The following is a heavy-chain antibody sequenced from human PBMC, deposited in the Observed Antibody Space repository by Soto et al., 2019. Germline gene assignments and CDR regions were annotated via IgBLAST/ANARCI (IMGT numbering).Heavy chain of an antibody. Sequence: GSLRLSCAASGFTFSSYGMHCVGQAPGKGLEWVAVIGYDGSNKYYADSVKGRFTISRDNSKNTLYLEMNSLRADDTAVSYCARDGGSSGCYRVDYCGPGTLVTVSS. CDR2: IGYDGSNK. D-gene: IGHD6-19*01. CDR3: ARDGGSSGCYRVDY. J-gene: IGHJ4*02. V-gene: IGHV3-33*01. CDR1: GFTFSSYG.